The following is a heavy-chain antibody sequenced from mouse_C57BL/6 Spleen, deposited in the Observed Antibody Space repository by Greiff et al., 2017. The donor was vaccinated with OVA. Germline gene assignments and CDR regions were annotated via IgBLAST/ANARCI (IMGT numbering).Heavy chain of an antibody. CDR1: GYAFTNYL. CDR2: INPGSGGT. CDR3: ARSPYDYDDY. J-gene: IGHJ2*01. Sequence: QVQLKQSGAELVRPGTSVKVSCKASGYAFTNYLIEWVKQRPGQGLEWIGVINPGSGGTNYNEKFKGKATLTADKSSSTAYMQLSSLTSEDSAGYSCARSPYDYDDYWGQGTTLTVSS. D-gene: IGHD2-4*01. V-gene: IGHV1-54*01.